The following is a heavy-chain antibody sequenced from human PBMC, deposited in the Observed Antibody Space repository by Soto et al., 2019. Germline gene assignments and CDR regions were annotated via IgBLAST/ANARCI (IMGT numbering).Heavy chain of an antibody. J-gene: IGHJ4*02. Sequence: WVRQAPGQRLEWMGWINAGNGNTKYSQKFQGRVTITRDTSASTAYMELSSLRSEDTAVYYCARDSSGWFHDYWGQGTLVTVSS. V-gene: IGHV1-3*01. D-gene: IGHD6-19*01. CDR3: ARDSSGWFHDY. CDR2: INAGNGNT.